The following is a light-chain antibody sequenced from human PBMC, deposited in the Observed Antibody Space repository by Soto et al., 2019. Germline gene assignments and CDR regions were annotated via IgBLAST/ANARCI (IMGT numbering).Light chain of an antibody. CDR2: AAS. V-gene: IGKV1-6*01. CDR1: RDIGND. Sequence: AIQMTQSPSSLSASVGDRVTITCRASRDIGNDLGWYQQKPGKAPKHLIFAASNLQSGVPSRFSGGGSGTDFTLTIRSLQPEDIATYYCQHFDHLPVSFGGGTTVEIK. CDR3: QHFDHLPVS. J-gene: IGKJ4*01.